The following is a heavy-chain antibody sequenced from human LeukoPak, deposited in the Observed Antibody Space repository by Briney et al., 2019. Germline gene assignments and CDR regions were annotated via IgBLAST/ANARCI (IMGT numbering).Heavy chain of an antibody. V-gene: IGHV3-20*04. CDR1: GFTFDDYG. CDR3: AKEGDHSGYDYGEFDY. Sequence: GGSLRLSCAASGFTFDDYGMSWVRQAPGKGLEWVSGINWNGGSTGYADSVKGRFTISRDNAKNSLYPQMNSLRAEDTAVYYCAKEGDHSGYDYGEFDYWGQGTLVTVSS. CDR2: INWNGGST. D-gene: IGHD5-12*01. J-gene: IGHJ4*02.